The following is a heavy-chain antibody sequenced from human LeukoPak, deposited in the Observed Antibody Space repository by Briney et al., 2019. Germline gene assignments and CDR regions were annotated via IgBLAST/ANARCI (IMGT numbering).Heavy chain of an antibody. Sequence: SETLSLTCTVSGGSISSSSYYWGWIRQPPGKGLEWIGSIYYSGSTYYNPSLKSRVTISVDTSKNQFSLKLSSVTAADTAVYYCARTTAAARSRAAPLIWGQGTVVTVSS. V-gene: IGHV4-39*01. D-gene: IGHD6-13*01. CDR1: GGSISSSSYY. CDR2: IYYSGST. J-gene: IGHJ3*02. CDR3: ARTTAAARSRAAPLI.